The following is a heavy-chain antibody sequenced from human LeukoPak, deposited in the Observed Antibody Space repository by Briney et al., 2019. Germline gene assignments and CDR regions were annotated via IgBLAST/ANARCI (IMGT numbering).Heavy chain of an antibody. V-gene: IGHV4-30-2*01. J-gene: IGHJ4*02. Sequence: PSETLSLTCTVSGGSISSDNYYWNWIRQPPGKGLEWIGYIYHSGRTYYNPSLTSRVTISVDRSKNQFSLKLTSVTAADTAVYYCAREADPPHIDYWGQGTLVTVSS. CDR3: AREADPPHIDY. CDR2: IYHSGRT. CDR1: GGSISSDNYY.